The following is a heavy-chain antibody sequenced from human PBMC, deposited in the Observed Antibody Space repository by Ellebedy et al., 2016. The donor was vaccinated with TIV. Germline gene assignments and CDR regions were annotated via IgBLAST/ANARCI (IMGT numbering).Heavy chain of an antibody. J-gene: IGHJ3*01. Sequence: PGGSLRLSCAASGFTISSYWMSWVRQAPGKGLEWVANIKQDGSEIFYVDSVKGRFTISRDHPKNSLYLQMNSLRAEDTAVYYCARGLRMAALWTDAFDVWGQGTVVTVSS. CDR3: ARGLRMAALWTDAFDV. V-gene: IGHV3-7*03. D-gene: IGHD6-13*01. CDR1: GFTISSYW. CDR2: IKQDGSEI.